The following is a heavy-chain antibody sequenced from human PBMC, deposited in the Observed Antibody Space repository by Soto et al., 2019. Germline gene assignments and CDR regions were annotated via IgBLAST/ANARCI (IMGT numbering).Heavy chain of an antibody. Sequence: GGSLRLSCAASGFTFSSYAMSWVRQAPGKGLEWVSAISGSGGSTYYADSVKGRFTISRDNSKNTLYLQMNSLRAEDTAVYYCAKEQDIVVVVAAAVNYYYGMDVWGQGTTVTVSS. J-gene: IGHJ6*02. CDR1: GFTFSSYA. CDR2: ISGSGGST. CDR3: AKEQDIVVVVAAAVNYYYGMDV. V-gene: IGHV3-23*01. D-gene: IGHD2-15*01.